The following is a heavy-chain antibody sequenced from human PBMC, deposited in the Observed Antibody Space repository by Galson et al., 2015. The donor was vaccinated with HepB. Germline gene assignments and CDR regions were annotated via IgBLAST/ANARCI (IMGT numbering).Heavy chain of an antibody. J-gene: IGHJ4*02. D-gene: IGHD2-15*01. CDR2: ISYDGSNK. CDR3: AKEGVVVVAAHYFDY. Sequence: SLRLSCAASGFTFSSYGMHWVRQAPGKGLEWVAVISYDGSNKYYADSVKGRFTITRDDSKNTLYLQMNSLRAEDTAVYYCAKEGVVVVAAHYFDYRGQGTLVTVSS. CDR1: GFTFSSYG. V-gene: IGHV3-30*18.